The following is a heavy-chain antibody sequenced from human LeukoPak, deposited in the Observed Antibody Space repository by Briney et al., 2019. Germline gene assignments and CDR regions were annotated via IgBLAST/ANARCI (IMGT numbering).Heavy chain of an antibody. CDR1: GFTFSDSY. V-gene: IGHV3-11*01. CDR3: SRDPRVLDY. CDR2: IGPSGNFI. J-gene: IGHJ4*02. Sequence: GGSLRLSCEASGFTFSDSYMSWLRQPPGKGLESISYIGPSGNFINYADSVKGRFTISRDNAKKSLYLQINSLRAEDTAVYYCSRDPRVLDYWGQGTLVTVSS.